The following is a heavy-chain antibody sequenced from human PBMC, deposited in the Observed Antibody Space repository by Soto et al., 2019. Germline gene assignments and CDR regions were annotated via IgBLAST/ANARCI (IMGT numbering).Heavy chain of an antibody. J-gene: IGHJ6*02. CDR2: IDWDDDK. V-gene: IGHV2-70*01. Sequence: SGPTLVNPTQTLTLTCTFSGFSLSTSGMCVSWIRQPPGKALEWLALIDWDDDKYYSTSLKTRLTISKDTSKNQVVLTMTNMDPVDTATYYCARTTRAAAGSQYYYYYGMDVWGQGTTVIVSS. CDR3: ARTTRAAAGSQYYYYYGMDV. D-gene: IGHD6-13*01. CDR1: GFSLSTSGMC.